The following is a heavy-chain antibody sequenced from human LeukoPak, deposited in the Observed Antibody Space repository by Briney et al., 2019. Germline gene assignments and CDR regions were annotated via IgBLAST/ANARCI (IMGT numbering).Heavy chain of an antibody. CDR1: GGSISSYY. V-gene: IGHV4-59*01. Sequence: PSETLSLTCTVSGGSISSYYWSWIRQPPGKGLEWIGYIYYSGSTNYNPSLKSRVTISVDTSKNQFSLKLSSVTAADTAVYHCARSMYYYDSSGYYLKTDAFDIWGQGTMVTVSS. J-gene: IGHJ3*02. CDR3: ARSMYYYDSSGYYLKTDAFDI. D-gene: IGHD3-22*01. CDR2: IYYSGST.